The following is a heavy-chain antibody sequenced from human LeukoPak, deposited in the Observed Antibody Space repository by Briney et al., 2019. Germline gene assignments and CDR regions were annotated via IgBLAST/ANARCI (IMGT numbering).Heavy chain of an antibody. CDR2: INHSGST. V-gene: IGHV4-34*01. CDR1: GGSFSGYY. D-gene: IGHD3-16*01. CDR3: ARPRGPSDAFDI. Sequence: SETLSLTCAVYGGSFSGYYWSWIRQPPGKGLEWIGEINHSGSTNYNPSLKSRVTISVDTSKNQFSLKLSSVTAADTAVYYCARPRGPSDAFDIWGQGTMVTVSS. J-gene: IGHJ3*02.